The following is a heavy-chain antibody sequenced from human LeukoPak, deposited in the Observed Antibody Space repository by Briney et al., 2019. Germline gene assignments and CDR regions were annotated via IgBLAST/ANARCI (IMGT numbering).Heavy chain of an antibody. CDR1: GYTLTSYA. J-gene: IGHJ5*02. V-gene: IGHV1-3*01. CDR2: INAGNGNT. CDR3: ASALTTVTTGFDP. Sequence: ASVTVSCKASGYTLTSYAMHWVRQAPGQRLEWMGWINAGNGNTKYSQKFQGRVTITRDTSASTAYMELSSLRSEDTAVYYCASALTTVTTGFDPWGQGTLVTVSS. D-gene: IGHD4-17*01.